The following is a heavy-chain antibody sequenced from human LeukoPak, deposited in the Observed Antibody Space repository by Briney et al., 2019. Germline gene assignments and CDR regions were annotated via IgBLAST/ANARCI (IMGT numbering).Heavy chain of an antibody. CDR3: AGSVQDYYDSSGYFMYYFDY. D-gene: IGHD3-22*01. V-gene: IGHV4-30-4*08. Sequence: SETLSLTCTVSGGPISSGDYYWSWLAQPPGQGLVCIGYIYYSGSTYYNPSLKSRVTISVDTSKNQFSLKLSSVTAADTAVYYCAGSVQDYYDSSGYFMYYFDYWGQGTLVTVSS. CDR1: GGPISSGDYY. J-gene: IGHJ4*02. CDR2: IYYSGST.